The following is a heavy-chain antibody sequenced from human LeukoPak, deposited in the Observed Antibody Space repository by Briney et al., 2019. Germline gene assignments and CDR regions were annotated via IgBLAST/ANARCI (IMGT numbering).Heavy chain of an antibody. V-gene: IGHV1-69*13. CDR2: IIPIFGTA. CDR3: ARCGGDCYVFDY. D-gene: IGHD2-21*02. CDR1: GYTFSDYY. Sequence: SVKVSCKASGYTFSDYYMHWVRQAPGQGLEWMGGIIPIFGTANYAQKFQGRVTITADESTSTAYMELSSLRSEDTAVYYCARCGGDCYVFDYWGQGTLVTVSS. J-gene: IGHJ4*02.